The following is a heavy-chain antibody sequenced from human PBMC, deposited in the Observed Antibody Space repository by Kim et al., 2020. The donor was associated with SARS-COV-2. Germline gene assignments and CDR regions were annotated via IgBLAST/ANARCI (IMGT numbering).Heavy chain of an antibody. D-gene: IGHD3-22*01. Sequence: GGSLRLSCAASGFTFSTYTMSWVRQAPRKGLEWVSSISSSSTYIYYADSLKGRFTISRDNVKNSLYLQMNSLRAEDTAVYYCARGPYYYDRSGSQVYHFDYWGQGTLVTVSS. CDR3: ARGPYYYDRSGSQVYHFDY. CDR1: GFTFSTYT. CDR2: ISSSSTYI. V-gene: IGHV3-21*01. J-gene: IGHJ4*02.